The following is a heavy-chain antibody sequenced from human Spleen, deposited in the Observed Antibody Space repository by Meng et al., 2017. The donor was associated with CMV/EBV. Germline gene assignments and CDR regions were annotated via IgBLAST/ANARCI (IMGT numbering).Heavy chain of an antibody. D-gene: IGHD3-10*02. V-gene: IGHV4-34*01. CDR1: GGSFSGYY. J-gene: IGHJ4*02. Sequence: QVQLQQCGAGLLKPSETLSLTCAVYGGSFSGYYWCWIRQPPGKGLEWIGEINHSGSTNYNPSLKSRVTISVDTSKNQFSLKLSSVTAADTAVYYCARGGYYVGWGQGTLVTVSS. CDR2: INHSGST. CDR3: ARGGYYVG.